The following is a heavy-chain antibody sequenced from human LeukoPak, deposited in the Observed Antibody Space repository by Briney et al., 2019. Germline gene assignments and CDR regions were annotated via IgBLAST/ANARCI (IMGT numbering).Heavy chain of an antibody. V-gene: IGHV3-23*01. CDR1: GFTFDSYA. D-gene: IGHD3-10*01. CDR2: ISGSGGST. J-gene: IGHJ4*02. CDR3: AREQYYGSGSFDY. Sequence: GGSLRLSCAASGFTFDSYAMSWVRQAPGKGLEWVSGISGSGGSTYYANSVKGRFTISRDNSKNTLYLQMNSLRVEDTAVYYCAREQYYGSGSFDYWGQGTLVTVSS.